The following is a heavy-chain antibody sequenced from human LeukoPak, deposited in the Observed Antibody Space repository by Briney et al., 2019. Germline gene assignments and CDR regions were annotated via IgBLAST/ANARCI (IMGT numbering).Heavy chain of an antibody. Sequence: GASVKVSCKGSGYTFTGYYIHWVRQAPGQGLECMGWINPNSGDTNSAQKFQGRVTMTRDTSISTAYVELSGLRSDDTAVYHCARLRLTESARGTFDYWGQGSLVTVSS. D-gene: IGHD3-10*01. CDR3: ARLRLTESARGTFDY. J-gene: IGHJ4*02. V-gene: IGHV1-2*02. CDR1: GYTFTGYY. CDR2: INPNSGDT.